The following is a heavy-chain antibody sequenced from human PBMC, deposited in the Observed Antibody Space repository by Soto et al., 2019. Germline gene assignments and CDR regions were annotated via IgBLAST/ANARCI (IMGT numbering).Heavy chain of an antibody. J-gene: IGHJ3*02. Sequence: EVQLVESGGGLVQPGGSLRLSCAASGFTLRDYWMSWVRQAPGKGLEWVANIKQDGSEIYYVDSVEGRFTISRDNAKNSLVLQRNSLRAEDTAVYYCLITTSAFDIWGQGTLVTVSS. CDR3: LITTSAFDI. D-gene: IGHD4-4*01. V-gene: IGHV3-7*01. CDR1: GFTLRDYW. CDR2: IKQDGSEI.